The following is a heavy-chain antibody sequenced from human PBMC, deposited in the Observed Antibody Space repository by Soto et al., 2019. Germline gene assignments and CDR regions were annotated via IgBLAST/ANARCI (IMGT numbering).Heavy chain of an antibody. CDR2: IYYNGHT. D-gene: IGHD7-27*01. Sequence: QVQLQESGPGLVKPSETLSLTCSDSGGSISNHYWSWIRQPPGKGLEWIGYIYYNGHTNYNPSRKSRLTMSVGTSRNQISLKLTTVTAADTAVYYCTRANWYSEYWGQGTLVTVSS. V-gene: IGHV4-59*11. J-gene: IGHJ4*02. CDR1: GGSISNHY. CDR3: TRANWYSEY.